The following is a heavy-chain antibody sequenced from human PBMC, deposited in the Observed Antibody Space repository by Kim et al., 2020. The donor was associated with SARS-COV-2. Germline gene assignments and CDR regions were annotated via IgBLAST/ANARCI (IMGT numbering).Heavy chain of an antibody. J-gene: IGHJ6*02. CDR3: ARGVWYYYGSGSYPYYYYYGMDV. V-gene: IGHV4-59*01. Sequence: SETLSLTCTVSGGSISSYYWSWLRQPPGKGLEWIGYIYYSGSTKYNPSLKSRVTISVDTSKNHFSLKLSSVTAADTAVYYCARGVWYYYGSGSYPYYYYYGMDVWCQGTTVTVSS. CDR2: IYYSGST. CDR1: GGSISSYY. D-gene: IGHD3-10*01.